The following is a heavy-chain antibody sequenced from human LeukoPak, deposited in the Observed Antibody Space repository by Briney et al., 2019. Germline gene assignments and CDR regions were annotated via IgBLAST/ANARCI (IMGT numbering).Heavy chain of an antibody. CDR2: MNPNSGNT. J-gene: IGHJ4*02. D-gene: IGHD2-15*01. Sequence: GASVKVSCKASGYTFTSYDIHWVRQATGQGLEWMGWMNPNSGNTGYAQKFQGRVTMTRNTSISTAYTELSSLRSEDTAVYYCARGARYCSGGSCYLYWGQGTLVTVSS. V-gene: IGHV1-8*01. CDR3: ARGARYCSGGSCYLY. CDR1: GYTFTSYD.